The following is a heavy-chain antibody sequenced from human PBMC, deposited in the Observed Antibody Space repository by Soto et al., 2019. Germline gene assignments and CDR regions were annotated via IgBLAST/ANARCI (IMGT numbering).Heavy chain of an antibody. Sequence: QVTLVESGGGVVQPGRSLRLSCAASGFTFSSYGMHWVRQAPGKGLEGVAVIWYDGSNKYYAYSVKGRFNISRDNSKNTLSVHMNSLRAEDTAVYYCARGDSGYDEPHPYYYFDIWGQRTMLTVSS. V-gene: IGHV3-33*01. J-gene: IGHJ3*02. CDR3: ARGDSGYDEPHPYYYFDI. D-gene: IGHD3-22*01. CDR2: IWYDGSNK. CDR1: GFTFSSYG.